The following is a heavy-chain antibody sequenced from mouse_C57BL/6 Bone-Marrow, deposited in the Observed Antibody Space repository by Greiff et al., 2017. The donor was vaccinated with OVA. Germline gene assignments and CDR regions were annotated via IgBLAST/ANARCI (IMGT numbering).Heavy chain of an antibody. CDR3: ARPLDY. CDR1: GFTFSSYG. V-gene: IGHV5-6*01. Sequence: VQLQQSGGDLVKPGGSLKLSCAASGFTFSSYGMSWVRQTPDKRLEWVATISSGGSYTYYPDSVKGRFTISRDNAKNTLYLQMSSLKSEDTAMYYCARPLDYWGQGTTLTVSS. J-gene: IGHJ2*01. CDR2: ISSGGSYT.